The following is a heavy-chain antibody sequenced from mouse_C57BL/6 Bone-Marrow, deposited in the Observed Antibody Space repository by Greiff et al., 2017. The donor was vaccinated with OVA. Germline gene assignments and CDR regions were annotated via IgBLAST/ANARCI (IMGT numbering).Heavy chain of an antibody. CDR3: ASPGGYGFAY. CDR2: LSSGGSYT. Sequence: EVMLVESGGDLVKPGGSLKLSCAASGFTFSSYGLSWVRQTPDKRLEWVATLSSGGSYTYYPDRVKGRFTIYRDNAKNTLDLQMSRLKAEDTAMYYCASPGGYGFAYWGQGTLVTVSA. J-gene: IGHJ3*01. CDR1: GFTFSSYG. V-gene: IGHV5-6*01. D-gene: IGHD1-1*01.